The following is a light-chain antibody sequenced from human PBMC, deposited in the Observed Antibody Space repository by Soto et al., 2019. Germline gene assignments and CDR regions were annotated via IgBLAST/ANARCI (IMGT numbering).Light chain of an antibody. CDR3: QQRYNLPWT. Sequence: EIVLTQSPATLSLSPGERATLSCRASQSVRNYLAWYQQKPGQAPRLLIYDASNGATGIPARFSGSGSGTDFTLTISSLEPEDFAVYYCQQRYNLPWTFGQGTKVEIK. CDR1: QSVRNY. J-gene: IGKJ1*01. CDR2: DAS. V-gene: IGKV3-11*01.